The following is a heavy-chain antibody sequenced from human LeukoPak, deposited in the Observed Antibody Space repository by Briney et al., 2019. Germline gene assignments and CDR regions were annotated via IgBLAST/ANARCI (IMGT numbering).Heavy chain of an antibody. CDR1: GYSVSSAYY. D-gene: IGHD6-19*01. J-gene: IGHJ4*02. Sequence: SETLSLTCSVSGYSVSSAYYWGWIRQPPGRGLEWIGTMYHSGNSYYNPSLQSRVTISVDTSKNQFSLKLISVTAADTAVYYCARFATGGLYYFDYWGQGTLVIVSS. V-gene: IGHV4-38-2*01. CDR2: MYHSGNS. CDR3: ARFATGGLYYFDY.